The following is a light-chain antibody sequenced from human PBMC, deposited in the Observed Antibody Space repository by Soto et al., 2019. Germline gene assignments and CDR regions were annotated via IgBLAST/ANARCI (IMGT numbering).Light chain of an antibody. CDR1: SSDVGGYNY. Sequence: QSVLTQPASVSGFPGQSITISCTGTSSDVGGYNYVSWYQQHPGKAPKLMIYDVSNRPSGVSNRFSGSKSGNTASLTISGLQAEDEADYYCSSYTSSSFYVFGTGTKLTVL. J-gene: IGLJ1*01. CDR2: DVS. V-gene: IGLV2-14*01. CDR3: SSYTSSSFYV.